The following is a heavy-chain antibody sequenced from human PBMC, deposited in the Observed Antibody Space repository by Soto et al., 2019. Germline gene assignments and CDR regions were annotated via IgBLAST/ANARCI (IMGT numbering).Heavy chain of an antibody. V-gene: IGHV3-23*01. CDR3: AKVEIVPATPDY. CDR1: GFTFSSYA. Sequence: WSLRLSCAASGFTFSSYAMSWVRQAPGKGLEWVSAISGSGGSTYYADSVKGRFTISRDNSKNTLYLQMNSLRAEDTAVYYCAKVEIVPATPDYWGQGILVTVSS. D-gene: IGHD1-26*01. J-gene: IGHJ4*02. CDR2: ISGSGGST.